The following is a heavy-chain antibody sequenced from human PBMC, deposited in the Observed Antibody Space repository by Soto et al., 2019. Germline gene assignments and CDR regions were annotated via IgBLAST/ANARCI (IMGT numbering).Heavy chain of an antibody. D-gene: IGHD4-4*01. J-gene: IGHJ4*02. CDR3: ARTSKGPTFDY. V-gene: IGHV4-59*08. CDR2: IYYSGST. CDR1: GGSISSYY. Sequence: PSETLSLTCTVSGGSISSYYWSWIRQPPGKGLEWIGYIYYSGSTNYNPSLKSRVTISVDTSKNQFSLKLSSVTAADTAVYYCARTSKGPTFDYWGQGTLVTVSS.